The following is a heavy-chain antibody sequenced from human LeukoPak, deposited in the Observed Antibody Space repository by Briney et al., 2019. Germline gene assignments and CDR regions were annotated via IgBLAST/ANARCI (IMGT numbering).Heavy chain of an antibody. V-gene: IGHV3-74*01. CDR1: GFTFSSYW. Sequence: GGSLRLSCAASGFTFSSYWMHWVRQAPGKGLVWVSRINSDGSSTSYADSVKGRFTISRDNAKNTLYLQMNSLRAEDTAVYYCVRDRYDILTGYNDAFDIWGQGTMVTVSS. D-gene: IGHD3-9*01. J-gene: IGHJ3*02. CDR2: INSDGSST. CDR3: VRDRYDILTGYNDAFDI.